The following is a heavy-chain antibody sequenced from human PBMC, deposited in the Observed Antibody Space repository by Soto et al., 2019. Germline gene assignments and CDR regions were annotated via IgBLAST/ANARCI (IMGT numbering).Heavy chain of an antibody. Sequence: EVQLVESGGGLIQPGGSLRLSCAVSGFTVSNNYMSWVRQAPGKGLEGVSVIYSGGYTAYGDSVKGRFTIPRDNSKNTLFLQTKSLSAAATAVFSWATHPGGGGYWGQGTLVTVSS. CDR3: ATHPGGGGY. V-gene: IGHV3-53*01. J-gene: IGHJ4*02. D-gene: IGHD3-10*01. CDR2: IYSGGYT. CDR1: GFTVSNNY.